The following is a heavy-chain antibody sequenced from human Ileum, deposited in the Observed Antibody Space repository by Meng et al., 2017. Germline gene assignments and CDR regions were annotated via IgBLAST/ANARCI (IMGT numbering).Heavy chain of an antibody. J-gene: IGHJ5*02. Sequence: VQLQESGPGLVKSSQTLSLTCTVSGGSISSGDYYWSWIRQPPGKGLEWIGYIFDTGPPSYSPPLRSRLSIPMDTSKNQFSLRLTSVSAADTAVYYCAASLDGNRFDPWGQGTLVTVSS. V-gene: IGHV4-30-4*01. CDR1: GGSISSGDYY. CDR3: AASLDGNRFDP. CDR2: IFDTGPP. D-gene: IGHD1-26*01.